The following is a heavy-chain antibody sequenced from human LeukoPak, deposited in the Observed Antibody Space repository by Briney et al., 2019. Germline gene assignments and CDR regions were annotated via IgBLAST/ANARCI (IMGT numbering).Heavy chain of an antibody. Sequence: PGGSLRLSCAASGFTFSSYAMSWVRQAPGKGLEWVSAISGSGGSTYYADSVKGRFTISRDNSKNTLYLQMNSLRAEDTAVYYCAKVYPDYDILTGYYESWGQGTLVTVSS. CDR2: ISGSGGST. V-gene: IGHV3-23*01. CDR3: AKVYPDYDILTGYYES. CDR1: GFTFSSYA. D-gene: IGHD3-9*01. J-gene: IGHJ5*02.